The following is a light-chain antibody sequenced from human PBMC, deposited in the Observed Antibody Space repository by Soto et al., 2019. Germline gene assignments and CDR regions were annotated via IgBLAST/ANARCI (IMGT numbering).Light chain of an antibody. Sequence: DIHMTQSPSSLSAAVGDRVTITCRASQSISSYLNWYQQKPGKAPKLPIYAASSLQSGVPSRFSGSGSGTDFTLTISSLQPEDSATYYCQQSHSTPSWTFGQGTKVEIK. V-gene: IGKV1-39*01. CDR3: QQSHSTPSWT. CDR1: QSISSY. CDR2: AAS. J-gene: IGKJ1*01.